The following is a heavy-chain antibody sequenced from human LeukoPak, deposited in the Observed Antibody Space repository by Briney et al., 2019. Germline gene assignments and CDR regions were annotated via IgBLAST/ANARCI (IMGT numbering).Heavy chain of an antibody. D-gene: IGHD3-22*01. CDR2: ISDDGSIK. V-gene: IGHV3-30-3*01. CDR1: GFPFSSYS. CDR3: ARDLGRSGIGVVIYWYFDL. J-gene: IGHJ2*01. Sequence: GGSLRLSCAASGFPFSSYSIHWVRQAPGKGLEWVAVISDDGSIKYYADSVKGRFTISRDNSKNTLLLQLNSLKAEDTAVYYCARDLGRSGIGVVIYWYFDLWGRGTLVTVSS.